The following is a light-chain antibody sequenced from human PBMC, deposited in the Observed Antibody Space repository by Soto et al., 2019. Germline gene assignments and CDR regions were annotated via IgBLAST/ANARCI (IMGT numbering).Light chain of an antibody. CDR1: QSVSSN. CDR2: DAS. V-gene: IGKV3-11*01. CDR3: QQRHNWPIT. J-gene: IGKJ5*01. Sequence: EIVMTQSPVTLSVSPGERVTLSCRASQSVSSNLAWYQQKPGQAPRLLMFDASTRATGIPARFGGSVSGTDFTLTISGLEPADLGVYYCQQRHNWPITFGQGTRLEIK.